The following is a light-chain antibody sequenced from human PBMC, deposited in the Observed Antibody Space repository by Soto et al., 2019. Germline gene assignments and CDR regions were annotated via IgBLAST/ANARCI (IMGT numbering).Light chain of an antibody. CDR2: GAS. Sequence: EVVLTQSPGTLSLSPGERATLSCRASQSVSSRYLAWYQQKPGQAPRLLIYGASSRATGIPDRFSGSGSGTDFTLTISRLEPEDFAVYYCQQRSGWPPEATFGQGTKLEIK. CDR3: QQRSGWPPEAT. CDR1: QSVSSRY. V-gene: IGKV3D-20*02. J-gene: IGKJ2*01.